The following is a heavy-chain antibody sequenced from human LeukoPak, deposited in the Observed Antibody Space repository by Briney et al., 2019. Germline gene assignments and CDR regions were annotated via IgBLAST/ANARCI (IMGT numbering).Heavy chain of an antibody. CDR2: IYPGDSET. Sequence: GESLKISCKGSGYNSFSNYWIAWVRQMPGKGPEWMGVIYPGDSETKYSPSFEGQVSFSVDRSISTAHLQWSSLQASDTAIYYCARLGTPHYYNYMDVWGKGTTVTVSS. CDR3: ARLGTPHYYNYMDV. J-gene: IGHJ6*03. CDR1: GYNSFSNYW. V-gene: IGHV5-51*01.